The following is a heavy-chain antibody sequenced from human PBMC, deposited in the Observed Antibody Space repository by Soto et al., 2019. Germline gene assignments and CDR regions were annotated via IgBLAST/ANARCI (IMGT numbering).Heavy chain of an antibody. CDR2: IYNSGST. CDR1: GGSISSYY. D-gene: IGHD6-13*01. Sequence: TLSLTCPVSGGSISSYYWSWIRQPPGKGLEWIGYIYNSGSTNYNPSLKSRVTISVDTSKNQFSLKLSSVTAADTAVYYCARGSTGYSSSWYRYWGQG. V-gene: IGHV4-59*08. CDR3: ARGSTGYSSSWYRY. J-gene: IGHJ4*02.